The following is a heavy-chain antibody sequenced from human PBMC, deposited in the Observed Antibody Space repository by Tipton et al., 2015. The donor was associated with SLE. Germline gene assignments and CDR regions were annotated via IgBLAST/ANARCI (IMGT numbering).Heavy chain of an antibody. CDR2: ISYSGRT. Sequence: TLSLTCSVSGGSIRDYPYRWAWIRQSPGKGLEWIGSISYSGRTYYNPSLKSRVTISHDTSKDQFSLKVTSVTAADTAVYYCAGTLDTTTGPFDCWGQGTLVTVSS. D-gene: IGHD5-18*01. CDR3: AGTLDTTTGPFDC. CDR1: GGSIRDYPYR. J-gene: IGHJ4*02. V-gene: IGHV4-39*07.